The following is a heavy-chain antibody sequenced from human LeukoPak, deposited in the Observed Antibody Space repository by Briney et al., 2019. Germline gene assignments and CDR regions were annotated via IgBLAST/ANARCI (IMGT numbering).Heavy chain of an antibody. CDR2: ISSSGRTI. J-gene: IGHJ4*02. V-gene: IGHV3-11*04. CDR1: GFTFSDYY. D-gene: IGHD2-2*01. CDR3: ARADCSSSSCYELDY. Sequence: GGSLRPSCAGSGFTFSDYYMSWLRQAPGKGLEWVSYISSSGRTIYYADSVKGRFTISRDNAKNSLYLQMNSLRAEDTAVYYCARADCSSSSCYELDYWGQGTLVTVSS.